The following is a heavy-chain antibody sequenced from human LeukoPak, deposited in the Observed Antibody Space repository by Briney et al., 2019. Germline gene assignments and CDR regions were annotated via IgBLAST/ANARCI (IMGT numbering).Heavy chain of an antibody. CDR3: AKDTGLVAATRYYFDY. CDR1: GFTFSSYG. Sequence: PGRSLRLSCAASGFTFSSYGMHWVRQARGKGLERVAVIWYDGNNKYYADSVKGRFTISRDNSQNTLYLQMNSLRVEDTAVYYCAKDTGLVAATRYYFDYWGQGTLVTVSS. CDR2: IWYDGNNK. V-gene: IGHV3-33*06. D-gene: IGHD1-26*01. J-gene: IGHJ4*02.